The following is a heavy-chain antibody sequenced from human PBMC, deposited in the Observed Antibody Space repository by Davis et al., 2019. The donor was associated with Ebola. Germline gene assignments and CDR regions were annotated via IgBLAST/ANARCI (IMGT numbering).Heavy chain of an antibody. CDR1: GFTFSSYA. D-gene: IGHD1-1*01. CDR2: ISGSSGST. CDR3: AKRTAGSQAFVDY. Sequence: GESLKISCAASGFTFSSYAMSWVRQAPGKGLEWVSAISGSSGSTYYADSVKGRFTISRDISKNTVYLQMNSLRAEDTAVYYCAKRTAGSQAFVDYWGQGTLVTVSS. J-gene: IGHJ4*02. V-gene: IGHV3-23*01.